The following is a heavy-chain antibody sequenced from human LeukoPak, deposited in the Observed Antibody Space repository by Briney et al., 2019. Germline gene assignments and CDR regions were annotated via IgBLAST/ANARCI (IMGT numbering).Heavy chain of an antibody. CDR1: GGSISSYY. Sequence: SETLSLTCTVSGGSISSYYWSWIRQPPGKGLEWIGYIYYSGSTNYNPSLKSRVTISVDTSKNQFSLKLSSVTAADTAVYYYAKRDGYTQGFDYWGQGTLVTVSS. CDR3: AKRDGYTQGFDY. J-gene: IGHJ4*02. D-gene: IGHD5-24*01. CDR2: IYYSGST. V-gene: IGHV4-59*01.